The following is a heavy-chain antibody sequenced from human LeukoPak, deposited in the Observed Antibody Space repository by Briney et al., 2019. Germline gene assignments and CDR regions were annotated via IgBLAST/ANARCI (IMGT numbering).Heavy chain of an antibody. CDR3: TTRYGDCEGG. CDR2: ISGSGGST. Sequence: PGGSLRLSCAASGFTFSSYAMSWVRQAPGKGLEWVSSISGSGGSTYYAASVEGRFTITRDNSKTTLYLQMNSLRDEDTAVYYCTTRYGDCEGGWGQGTLDTVSS. D-gene: IGHD4-17*01. V-gene: IGHV3-23*01. CDR1: GFTFSSYA. J-gene: IGHJ4*02.